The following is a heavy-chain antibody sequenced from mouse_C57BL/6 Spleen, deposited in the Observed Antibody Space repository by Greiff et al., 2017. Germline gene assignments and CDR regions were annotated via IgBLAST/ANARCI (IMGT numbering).Heavy chain of an antibody. CDR3: AIRGDGNYVMDY. V-gene: IGHV1-54*01. CDR1: GYAFTNYL. Sequence: QVQLQQSGAELVRPGPSVKVSCKASGYAFTNYLIEWVKQRPGQGLEWIGVINPGSGGTNYNEKFKGKATLTADKSSSTAYMQLSSLTSEDSAVYFCAIRGDGNYVMDYWGQGTSVTVSS. D-gene: IGHD2-1*01. J-gene: IGHJ4*01. CDR2: INPGSGGT.